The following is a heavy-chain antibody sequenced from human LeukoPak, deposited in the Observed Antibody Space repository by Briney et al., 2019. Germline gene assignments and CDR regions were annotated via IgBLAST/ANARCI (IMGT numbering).Heavy chain of an antibody. D-gene: IGHD1-26*01. V-gene: IGHV4-59*08. CDR1: GGSISSYY. Sequence: SETLSLTCTVSGGSISSYYWSWIRQPPGKGLEWIGYIYYSGSTNYNPSLKSRVTISLDTSKNQFSLKLSSVTAADTAVYYCARQVGATSPLGYWGQGTLVTVSS. CDR2: IYYSGST. J-gene: IGHJ4*02. CDR3: ARQVGATSPLGY.